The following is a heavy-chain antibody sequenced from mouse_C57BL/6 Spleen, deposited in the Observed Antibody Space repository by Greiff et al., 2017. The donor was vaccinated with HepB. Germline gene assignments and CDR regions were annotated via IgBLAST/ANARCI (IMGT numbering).Heavy chain of an antibody. CDR3: ARREDTTVYFAC. CDR1: GYTFTSYW. Sequence: QVQLQQPGAELVRPGSSVKLSCKASGYTFTSYWMHWVKQRPIQGLEWIGNIDPSDSETHYNQKFKDKATLTVDKSSSTAYMQLSSLTSEDSAVYCCARREDTTVYFACRGHGTTLSVSS. CDR2: IDPSDSET. J-gene: IGHJ2*01. D-gene: IGHD1-1*01. V-gene: IGHV1-52*01.